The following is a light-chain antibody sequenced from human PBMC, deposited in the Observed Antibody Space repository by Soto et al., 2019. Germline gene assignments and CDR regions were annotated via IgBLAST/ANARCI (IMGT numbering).Light chain of an antibody. V-gene: IGKV1-5*01. CDR1: QSISSW. CDR3: QQYNSYWT. Sequence: EIQMTQSPSTLSTSASESITITFRASQSISSWLGWYQQKPGKAPKLLIYDASSLESGVPSRFSGSGSGTEFTLTISSLQPDDFATYYCQQYNSYWTFGQGTKVDIK. CDR2: DAS. J-gene: IGKJ1*01.